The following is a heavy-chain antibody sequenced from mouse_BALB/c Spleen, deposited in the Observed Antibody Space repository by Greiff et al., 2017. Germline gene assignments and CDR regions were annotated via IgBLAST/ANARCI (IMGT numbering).Heavy chain of an antibody. CDR3: ARFEGNAMDY. CDR2: INPGSGGT. J-gene: IGHJ4*01. Sequence: VKLMESGAELVRPGTSVKVSCKASGYAFTNYLIEWVKQRPGQGLEWIGVINPGSGGTNYNEKFKGKATLTADKSSSTAYMQLSSLTSDDSAVYFCARFEGNAMDYWGQGTSVTVSS. CDR1: GYAFTNYL. V-gene: IGHV1-54*01.